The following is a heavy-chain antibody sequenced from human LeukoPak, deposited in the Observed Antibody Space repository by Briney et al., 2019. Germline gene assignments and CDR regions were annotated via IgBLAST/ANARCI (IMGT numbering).Heavy chain of an antibody. J-gene: IGHJ5*02. CDR2: IYYSGST. CDR1: GGSISSYY. Sequence: SSETLSLTCTVSGGSISSYYWSWIRQPPGKGLEWIGYIYYSGSTNYNPSLQSRVTISVDTSKNQFSLKLSSVTAADTAVYYCARAAAWNCEGWFDPWGQGTLVTVSS. D-gene: IGHD1-7*01. CDR3: ARAAAWNCEGWFDP. V-gene: IGHV4-59*01.